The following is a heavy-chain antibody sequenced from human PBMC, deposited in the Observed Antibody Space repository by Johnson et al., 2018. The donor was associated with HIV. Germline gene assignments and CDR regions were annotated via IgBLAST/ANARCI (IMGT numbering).Heavy chain of an antibody. D-gene: IGHD1-26*01. V-gene: IGHV3-13*01. CDR3: VAATGANGLDI. Sequence: VQLVESGGGLVQPGGSLRLSCAASGFSSRSYDMHWVRQRTGKGLEWVSGIGTAGDTYYPASVKGRFTISRVHAKNSLYLEMNSLRAGDTAVYYCVAATGANGLDIWGQGTKVTVSS. CDR1: GFSSRSYD. J-gene: IGHJ3*02. CDR2: IGTAGDT.